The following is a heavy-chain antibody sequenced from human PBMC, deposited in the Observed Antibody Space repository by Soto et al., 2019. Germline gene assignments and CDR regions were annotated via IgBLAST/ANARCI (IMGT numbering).Heavy chain of an antibody. CDR2: IYSGGST. Sequence: GGSLRLSCAASGFTVSSNYMSWVRQAPGKGLEWVSVIYSGGSTYYADSVKGRFTISRDNSKNTLYLQMNSLRAEDTAVYYCARVLGRYGDYVGPYYYYYMDVWGKGTTVTVSS. CDR1: GFTVSSNY. CDR3: ARVLGRYGDYVGPYYYYYMDV. V-gene: IGHV3-66*01. D-gene: IGHD4-17*01. J-gene: IGHJ6*03.